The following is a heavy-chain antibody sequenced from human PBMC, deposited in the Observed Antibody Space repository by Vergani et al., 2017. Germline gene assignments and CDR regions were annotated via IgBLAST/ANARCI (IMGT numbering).Heavy chain of an antibody. CDR3: AGPQGTSAYYYGAFDF. CDR1: GSTFSTYA. J-gene: IGHJ4*02. Sequence: EVQLLESGGGLVQPGGSLRLSCAASGSTFSTYAMTWVRQAPGKGLEWVSTISSDGGSTYYADSVKGRFTISRDNSKNTLSLQMNSLTAEDTAIYYCAGPQGTSAYYYGAFDFWGQGILFTVAS. CDR2: ISSDGGST. D-gene: IGHD3-22*01. V-gene: IGHV3-23*01.